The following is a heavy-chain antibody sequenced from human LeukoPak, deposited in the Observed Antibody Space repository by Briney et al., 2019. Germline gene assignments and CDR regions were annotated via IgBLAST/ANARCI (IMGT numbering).Heavy chain of an antibody. Sequence: SETLSLTCTVSGGSISSSSYYWGWIRQPPGKGLEWIGTIYYSGSTNYNPSLKSRVTISVDTSKNQFSLKLSSVTAADTAVYYCARDSGSEWLSRRSYYYYGMDVWGQGTTVTVSS. CDR3: ARDSGSEWLSRRSYYYYGMDV. D-gene: IGHD3-3*01. CDR2: IYYSGST. J-gene: IGHJ6*02. V-gene: IGHV4-39*07. CDR1: GGSISSSSYY.